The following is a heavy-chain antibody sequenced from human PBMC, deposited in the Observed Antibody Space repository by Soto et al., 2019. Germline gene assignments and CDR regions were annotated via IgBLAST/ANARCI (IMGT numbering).Heavy chain of an antibody. D-gene: IGHD2-15*01. CDR2: INPSGGST. J-gene: IGHJ4*02. CDR1: GYTFTSYY. V-gene: IGHV1-46*03. CDR3: ARDPWFQGDIVVVVAANYYFDY. Sequence: GASVKVSCKASGYTFTSYYMHWVRQAPGQGLEWMGIINPSGGSTSYAQKFQGRVTMTRDTSTSTVYMELSSLRSEDTAVYYCARDPWFQGDIVVVVAANYYFDYWGQGTLVTVSS.